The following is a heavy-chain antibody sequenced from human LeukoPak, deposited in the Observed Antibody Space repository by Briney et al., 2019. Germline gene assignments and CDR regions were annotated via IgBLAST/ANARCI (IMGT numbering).Heavy chain of an antibody. J-gene: IGHJ4*02. V-gene: IGHV3-30*04. CDR1: GFSFSGYA. Sequence: GGSLRLSCVASGFSFSGYAIHWVRQAPGKGLEWVALISYNGGRKDYADSVKGRFTIDRDNSKNTLYLQMNSLRAEDTAVYYCAKDGDSSGYTHFDYWGQGTLVTVSS. CDR3: AKDGDSSGYTHFDY. CDR2: ISYNGGRK. D-gene: IGHD3-22*01.